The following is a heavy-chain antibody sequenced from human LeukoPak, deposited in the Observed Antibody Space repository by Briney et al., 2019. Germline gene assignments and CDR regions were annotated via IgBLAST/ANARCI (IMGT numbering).Heavy chain of an antibody. V-gene: IGHV1-8*02. CDR2: MNPNSGNT. J-gene: IGHJ6*02. D-gene: IGHD2-2*02. CDR1: GYTFTSYG. CDR3: ARVRAGCSSTSCYTRDYYYGMDV. Sequence: ASVKVSCKASGYTFTSYGISWVRQATGQGLEWMGWMNPNSGNTGYAQKFQGRVTMTRNTSISTAYMELSSLRSEDTAVYYCARVRAGCSSTSCYTRDYYYGMDVWGQGTTVTVSS.